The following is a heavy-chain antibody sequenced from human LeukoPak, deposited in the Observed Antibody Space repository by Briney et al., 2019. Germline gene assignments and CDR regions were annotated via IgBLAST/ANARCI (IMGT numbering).Heavy chain of an antibody. Sequence: PSETLSLTCAVYGGSFSGYYWSWIRQPPGKGLEWIGEINHSGSTSYNPSLKSRVTISVDTSKNQFSLKLSSVTAADTAVYYCARGPYSSSSGVRAFDIWGQGTMVTVSS. CDR1: GGSFSGYY. J-gene: IGHJ3*02. CDR3: ARGPYSSSSGVRAFDI. V-gene: IGHV4-34*01. CDR2: INHSGST. D-gene: IGHD6-6*01.